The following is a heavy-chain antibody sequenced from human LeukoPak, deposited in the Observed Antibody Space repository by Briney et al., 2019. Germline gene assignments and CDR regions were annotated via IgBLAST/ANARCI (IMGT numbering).Heavy chain of an antibody. CDR3: ARGFLGYCSSTSCSTYDAFDI. CDR1: GYSFTSYW. Sequence: GESLKISCKGSGYSFTSYWIGWVRQMPGKGLEWMGIIYPGDSGTRYSPSFQGQVTISTEKSISPAYLQWRSLKASDTAMYYCARGFLGYCSSTSCSTYDAFDIWGQGTMVTVSS. J-gene: IGHJ3*02. CDR2: IYPGDSGT. D-gene: IGHD2-2*01. V-gene: IGHV5-51*01.